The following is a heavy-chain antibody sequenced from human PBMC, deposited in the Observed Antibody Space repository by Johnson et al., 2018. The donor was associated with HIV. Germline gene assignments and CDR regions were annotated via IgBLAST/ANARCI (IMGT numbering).Heavy chain of an antibody. Sequence: VQLVESGGGLKQPGGSLRLSCAASGFTFSSYDMHWVRQATGKGLEWVSTIGTAGDTYYPGSVKGRFTVSREDAKNSLYLQMNSLRAGDTAVYYCARQVYCSSTSCSSAFDIWGQGTVVTVSS. CDR1: GFTFSSYD. CDR2: IGTAGDT. D-gene: IGHD2-2*01. J-gene: IGHJ3*02. CDR3: ARQVYCSSTSCSSAFDI. V-gene: IGHV3-13*01.